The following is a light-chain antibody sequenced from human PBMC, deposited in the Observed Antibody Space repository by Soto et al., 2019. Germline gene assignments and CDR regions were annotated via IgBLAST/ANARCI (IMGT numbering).Light chain of an antibody. Sequence: QSALTQPASVSGSPGQSITISCTGTSSDVGGYNYVSWYQQHPGKAPKLMIYDVSNRPSGVSNGFSGSKSGNTASLTISGLQAEDEADYYCSSYTSSSTLDVFGTGTKVTVL. V-gene: IGLV2-14*01. CDR3: SSYTSSSTLDV. J-gene: IGLJ1*01. CDR1: SSDVGGYNY. CDR2: DVS.